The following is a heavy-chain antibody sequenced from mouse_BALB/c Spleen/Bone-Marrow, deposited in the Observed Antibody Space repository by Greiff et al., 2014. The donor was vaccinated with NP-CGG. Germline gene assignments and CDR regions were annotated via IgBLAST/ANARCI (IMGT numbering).Heavy chain of an antibody. CDR3: TTLARTNFDY. CDR2: IYPGNSDT. V-gene: IGHV1-5*01. J-gene: IGHJ2*01. Sequence: EVQLVESGTVLARPGAAVEMSCKASGYTFSNYWMHWVKQRPGQGLEWIGTIYPGNSDTTYNQKFKGKAKLTAVTSTSTAYMDLSSLTNEDSAVYYCTTLARTNFDYWGQGTTLTVSS. CDR1: GYTFSNYW. D-gene: IGHD3-1*01.